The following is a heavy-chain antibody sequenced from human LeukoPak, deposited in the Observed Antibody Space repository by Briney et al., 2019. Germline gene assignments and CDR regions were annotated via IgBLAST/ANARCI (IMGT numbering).Heavy chain of an antibody. Sequence: GGSLRLSCAASGFTVSTFYMSWVRQAPGKGLEWVSVLYTAGPTYYADSVQGRSTISRDNSKNTLFLQMDNLRADDTATYYCARSGPSILWSKYFDYWGQGALVTVSS. CDR1: GFTVSTFY. CDR3: ARSGPSILWSKYFDY. V-gene: IGHV3-66*01. J-gene: IGHJ4*02. D-gene: IGHD5-12*01. CDR2: LYTAGPT.